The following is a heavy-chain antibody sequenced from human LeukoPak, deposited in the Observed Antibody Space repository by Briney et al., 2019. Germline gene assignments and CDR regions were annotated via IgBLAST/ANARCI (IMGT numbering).Heavy chain of an antibody. V-gene: IGHV3-66*01. D-gene: IGHD3-10*01. J-gene: IGHJ4*02. CDR3: ARDKPSYYGSGSNPFDY. Sequence: GGSLRLSCAASGFTFSSHWMHWVRQAPGKGVVWVSVIYSGGSTYYADSVKGRFTISRDNSKNTLYLQMNSLRAEDTAVYYCARDKPSYYGSGSNPFDYWGQGTLVTVSS. CDR1: GFTFSSHW. CDR2: IYSGGST.